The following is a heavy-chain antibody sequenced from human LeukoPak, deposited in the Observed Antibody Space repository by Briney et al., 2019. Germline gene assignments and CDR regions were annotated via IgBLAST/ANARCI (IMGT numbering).Heavy chain of an antibody. J-gene: IGHJ3*02. CDR2: ISSSPTTT. V-gene: IGHV3-48*02. D-gene: IGHD3-10*01. CDR3: ARRGAYGSGTYYNAFDI. CDR1: GFTFSSYN. Sequence: GGSLRLSCAASGFTFSSYNMNWVRQPPGKGLEWVSYISSSPTTTYYADSVKGRFTISRGNAKNSLYLQVNSLRDEDTAVYYCARRGAYGSGTYYNAFDIWGQGTVVTVSS.